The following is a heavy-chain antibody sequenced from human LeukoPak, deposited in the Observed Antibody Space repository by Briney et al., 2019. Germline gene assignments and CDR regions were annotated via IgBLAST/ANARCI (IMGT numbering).Heavy chain of an antibody. CDR2: TRDKANSYTT. D-gene: IGHD5-12*01. V-gene: IGHV3-72*01. CDR3: SRGDGYDRRSFDY. J-gene: IGHJ4*02. Sequence: GGSLRLSCAASGFTFSDHYMDWVRQAPGKGLEWVGRTRDKANSYTTEYAASVKGRFTISRDASKTSLYLQMNSLKTEDTAVYYCSRGDGYDRRSFDYWGQGTLVTVSS. CDR1: GFTFSDHY.